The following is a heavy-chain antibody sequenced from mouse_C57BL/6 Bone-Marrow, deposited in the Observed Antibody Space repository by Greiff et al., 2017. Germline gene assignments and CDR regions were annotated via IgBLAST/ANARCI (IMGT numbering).Heavy chain of an antibody. D-gene: IGHD2-4*01. Sequence: QVQLQQPGAELVMPGASVKLSCKASGYTFTSYWMHWVKQRPGQGLEWIGEIDPSDSYTNYNQKFKGKSTLTVDQSSSTAYMQLSSLTSEDSAVYYCARYLTYYDYEEAYAMDYWGQGTSVTVSS. J-gene: IGHJ4*01. CDR3: ARYLTYYDYEEAYAMDY. CDR2: IDPSDSYT. V-gene: IGHV1-69*01. CDR1: GYTFTSYW.